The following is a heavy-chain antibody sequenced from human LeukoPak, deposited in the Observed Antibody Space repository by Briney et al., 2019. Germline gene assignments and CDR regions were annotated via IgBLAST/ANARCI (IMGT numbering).Heavy chain of an antibody. V-gene: IGHV3-7*01. CDR3: ATYDFWSGFGLGN. CDR1: GFTFSSYW. D-gene: IGHD3-3*01. CDR2: INQYGSES. J-gene: IGHJ4*02. Sequence: GGSLRLSCAASGFTFSSYWMSWVRQAPGKGLEWLVNINQYGSESYSVDSVKGRFAISSDNTKNSLYLQMSSLRAEDAAVYYCATYDFWSGFGLGNWGQGTLVTVS.